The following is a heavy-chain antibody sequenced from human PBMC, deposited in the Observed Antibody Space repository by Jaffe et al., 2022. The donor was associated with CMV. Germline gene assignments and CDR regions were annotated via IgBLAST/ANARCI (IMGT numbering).Heavy chain of an antibody. D-gene: IGHD5-12*01. CDR2: IFYNGNT. CDR1: GASMNNYY. Sequence: QVHLQESGPGLVRPSETLSLTCTVSGASMNNYYWTWIRQPPGKGLEWIGCIFYNGNTYYKPSLKSRLTMSIDTSKSQFSLNLNSMTAADAAVYYCARGHGYKEGDSWGQGTLVTVSS. CDR3: ARGHGYKEGDS. V-gene: IGHV4-59*01. J-gene: IGHJ4*02.